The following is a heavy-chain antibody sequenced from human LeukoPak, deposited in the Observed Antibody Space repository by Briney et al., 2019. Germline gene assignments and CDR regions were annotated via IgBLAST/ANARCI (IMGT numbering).Heavy chain of an antibody. V-gene: IGHV4-59*01. D-gene: IGHD3-10*01. Sequence: SETLSLTCTVSGGSISSYYWSWIRQPPGKGLEWIGYIYYSGSTNYNPSLKSRVTISVDTSKNQFSLKLSSVTAADTAVYYCARDSYGSGSYYYYYGMDVWGQGTTVTVSS. CDR2: IYYSGST. J-gene: IGHJ6*02. CDR3: ARDSYGSGSYYYYYGMDV. CDR1: GGSISSYY.